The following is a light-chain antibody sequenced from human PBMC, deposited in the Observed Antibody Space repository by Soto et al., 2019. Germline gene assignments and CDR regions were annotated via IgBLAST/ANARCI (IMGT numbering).Light chain of an antibody. CDR2: EVS. V-gene: IGLV2-14*01. Sequence: QSALTQPASVSGSPGHSITISCTGTSSDVGGYNSVSWFQQHPSKAPKLIIYEVSHRPSGVSIRFSGSKSGNTASLTISGLQAEDEADYDCNSYRHSTTLVFGTGTKLTVL. CDR3: NSYRHSTTLV. CDR1: SSDVGGYNS. J-gene: IGLJ1*01.